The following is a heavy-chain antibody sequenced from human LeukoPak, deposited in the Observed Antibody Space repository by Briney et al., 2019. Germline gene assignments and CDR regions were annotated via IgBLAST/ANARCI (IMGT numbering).Heavy chain of an antibody. V-gene: IGHV4-38-2*01. CDR3: VRNSSGWFFDY. D-gene: IGHD6-19*01. Sequence: SETLSLTCDVSGDSISSGYYWGWIRQSPGKGLGWIGSIYHSGSTTYNPSLKSRVTISADTSKNQFSLKVRSVTAADTAVYYCVRNSSGWFFDYWGQGTLVTVSS. CDR1: GDSISSGYY. J-gene: IGHJ4*02. CDR2: IYHSGST.